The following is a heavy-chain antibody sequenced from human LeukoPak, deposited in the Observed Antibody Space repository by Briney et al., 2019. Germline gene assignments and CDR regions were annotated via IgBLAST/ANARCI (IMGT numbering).Heavy chain of an antibody. J-gene: IGHJ4*02. CDR2: IYPGDSDT. V-gene: IGHV5-51*01. CDR3: ARPDTSMEYFDS. D-gene: IGHD5-18*01. CDR1: GSTFTSSW. Sequence: GESLQTSCQGSGSTFTSSWIGWVRQMPGKGLEWMGIIYPGDSDTRYSPSFQGQVTISPHKSISTAYLQWSRLKASDTAMYYCARPDTSMEYFDSWGQGTLVTVSS.